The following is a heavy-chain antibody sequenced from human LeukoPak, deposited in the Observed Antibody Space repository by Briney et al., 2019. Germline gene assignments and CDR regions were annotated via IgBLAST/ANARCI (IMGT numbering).Heavy chain of an antibody. D-gene: IGHD3-22*01. J-gene: IGHJ4*02. CDR2: INSDGSST. V-gene: IGHV3-74*01. Sequence: GGSLRLSCAASGFTFSSYWMHWVRQAPGKGLVWVSRINSDGSSTSYADPVKGRFTISRDNAKNTLYLQMNSLRAEDTAVYYCARAYDSSGYWLYYFDYWGQGALVTVSS. CDR3: ARAYDSSGYWLYYFDY. CDR1: GFTFSSYW.